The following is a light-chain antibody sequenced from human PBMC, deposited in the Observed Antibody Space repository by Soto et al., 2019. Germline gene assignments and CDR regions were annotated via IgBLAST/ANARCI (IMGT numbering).Light chain of an antibody. CDR1: QSVSSSY. V-gene: IGKV3-20*01. CDR2: GAS. CDR3: QQYGSSPPLT. Sequence: EIVLTQSPGTLSLSPGERATLSCRASQSVSSSYLAWYQQKPGQAPRLLIYGASSRATGIPDRFRGSGSGTDFTLTISRLEPEDFAVYYCQQYGSSPPLTFGGGTEVEIK. J-gene: IGKJ4*01.